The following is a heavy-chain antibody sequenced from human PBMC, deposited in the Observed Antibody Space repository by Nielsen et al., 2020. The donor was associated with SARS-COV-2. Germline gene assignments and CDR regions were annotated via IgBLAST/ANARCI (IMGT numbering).Heavy chain of an antibody. CDR3: ARTWDRVYFDY. V-gene: IGHV3-33*01. Sequence: GESLKISCAASGFTFSSYGMHWVRQAPGKGLEWVAVIWYDGSNKYYADSVKGRFTISRDNSMNTLYLQMNSLRAEDTAVYYCARTWDRVYFDYWGQGILVTVSS. CDR1: GFTFSSYG. CDR2: IWYDGSNK. D-gene: IGHD1-26*01. J-gene: IGHJ4*02.